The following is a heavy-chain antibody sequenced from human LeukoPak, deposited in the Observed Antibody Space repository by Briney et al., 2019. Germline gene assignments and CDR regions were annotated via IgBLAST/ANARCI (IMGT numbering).Heavy chain of an antibody. D-gene: IGHD2-2*01. CDR2: IYYSGST. Sequence: SETLSLTCTVSGGSISSYYWSWIRQPPGKGLEWIGYIYYSGSTNYNPSLKSRVTISVDTSMNQFSLKLSSVTAADTAVYYCARQEVYCSSTSCYARGYSYGTFFDYWGQGTLVTVSS. J-gene: IGHJ4*02. V-gene: IGHV4-59*08. CDR1: GGSISSYY. CDR3: ARQEVYCSSTSCYARGYSYGTFFDY.